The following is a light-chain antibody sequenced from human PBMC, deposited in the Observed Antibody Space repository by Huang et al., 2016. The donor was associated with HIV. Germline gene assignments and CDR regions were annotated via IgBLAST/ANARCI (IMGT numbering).Light chain of an antibody. Sequence: DIVMTQSPDSLAVSLGERATIDCKSSQSVLYSSNNKNYLAWYKQKSGEAPKLLIYWASTRESGVPDRCSGVGSGTDFTLTISSLQAEDVAVYFCQQYYSIPWTFGQGTKVEVK. J-gene: IGKJ1*01. V-gene: IGKV4-1*01. CDR1: QSVLYSSNNKNY. CDR3: QQYYSIPWT. CDR2: WAS.